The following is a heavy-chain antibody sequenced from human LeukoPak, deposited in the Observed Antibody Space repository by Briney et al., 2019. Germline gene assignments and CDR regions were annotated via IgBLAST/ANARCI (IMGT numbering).Heavy chain of an antibody. CDR2: INSGGTPI. J-gene: IGHJ4*02. V-gene: IGHV3-48*03. D-gene: IGHD3-16*02. CDR1: GFIFSNYE. CDR3: ARVTFGGVIVLDY. Sequence: PGGSLRLSCAASGFIFSNYEMNWVRQAPGKGLEWISYINSGGTPIYYADSVKGRFTISRDNAKNSLYLQMNSLRAEDTALYYCARVTFGGVIVLDYWGQGTLVTVSS.